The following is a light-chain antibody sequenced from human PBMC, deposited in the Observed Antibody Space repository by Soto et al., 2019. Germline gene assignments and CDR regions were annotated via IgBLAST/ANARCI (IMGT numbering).Light chain of an antibody. Sequence: QSALTQPASVSGSPGQSITISCTGTSSDVGGYNYVSWYQHHPGKAPQLMIYDVSNRPSGVSNRFSGSKSGNTASLTISGLQAEDEADYHCSSFTRISTYVFGTGT. J-gene: IGLJ1*01. V-gene: IGLV2-14*01. CDR2: DVS. CDR3: SSFTRISTYV. CDR1: SSDVGGYNY.